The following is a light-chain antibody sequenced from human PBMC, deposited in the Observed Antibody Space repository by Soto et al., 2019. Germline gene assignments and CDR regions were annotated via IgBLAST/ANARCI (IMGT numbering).Light chain of an antibody. CDR2: QDS. CDR1: KLGDKY. V-gene: IGLV3-1*01. Sequence: SYELTQPPSVSVSPGQTDSITCSGDKLGDKYASWYQQKPGQSPVLVIYQDSKRPSGIPERFSGSNSGNTATLTISGTQAMDEADYYCQAWDSSTGVFGTGTKLTVL. J-gene: IGLJ1*01. CDR3: QAWDSSTGV.